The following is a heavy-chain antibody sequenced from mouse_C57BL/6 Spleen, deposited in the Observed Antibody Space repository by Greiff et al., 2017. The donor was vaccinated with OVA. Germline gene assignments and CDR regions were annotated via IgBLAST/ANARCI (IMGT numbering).Heavy chain of an antibody. D-gene: IGHD2-3*01. V-gene: IGHV1-61*01. J-gene: IGHJ3*01. CDR2: IYPSDSET. CDR3: ARSPYDGYFAWFAY. Sequence: QVQLQQPGAELVRPGSSVKLSCKASGYTFTSYWMDWVKQRPGQGLEWIGNIYPSDSETHYNQKFKDKATLTVDKSSSTAYMQLSSLTSEDSAVYYCARSPYDGYFAWFAYWGQGTLVTVSA. CDR1: GYTFTSYW.